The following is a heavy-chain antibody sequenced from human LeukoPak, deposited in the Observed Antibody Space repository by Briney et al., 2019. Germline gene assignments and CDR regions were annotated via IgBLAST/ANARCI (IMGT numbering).Heavy chain of an antibody. V-gene: IGHV3-7*03. J-gene: IGHJ4*02. Sequence: GGSLRLSCAASGLTFSSYWMSSVRPAPGKGLEWVAYIKQDGREKYSVESVKGRFTISIDNATNSLYLQMNSLRAEDTAVYYCARDLIMITFGGVIGFDYWGQGTLVTVSS. D-gene: IGHD3-16*02. CDR1: GLTFSSYW. CDR3: ARDLIMITFGGVIGFDY. CDR2: IKQDGREK.